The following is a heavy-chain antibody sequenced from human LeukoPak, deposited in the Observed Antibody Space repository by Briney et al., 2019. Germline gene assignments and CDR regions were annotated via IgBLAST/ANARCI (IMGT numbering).Heavy chain of an antibody. CDR1: GFTFSSYG. V-gene: IGHV3-33*01. Sequence: GGSLRLSCAASGFTFSSYGMPWVRQAPGKGLEWVAVIWYDGSNKYYADSVKGRFTISRDNSKNTLYLQMNSLRAEDTAVYYCAREGCSSTSCYTSFDYWGQGTLVTVSS. J-gene: IGHJ4*02. D-gene: IGHD2-2*02. CDR2: IWYDGSNK. CDR3: AREGCSSTSCYTSFDY.